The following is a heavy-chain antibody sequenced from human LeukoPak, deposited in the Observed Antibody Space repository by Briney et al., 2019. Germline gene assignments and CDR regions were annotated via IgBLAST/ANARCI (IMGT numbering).Heavy chain of an antibody. D-gene: IGHD3-22*01. J-gene: IGHJ4*02. CDR3: AKRAYSDSSGYLGSIDY. CDR1: GFTFSSQA. CDR2: VSGGGGST. V-gene: IGHV3-23*01. Sequence: GGSLRLSCAASGFTFSSQAINWVRQAPGKGLEWGSAVSGGGGSTYYADSVKGRFTISRDNSKNTIYLQMNSLRAEDTAVYFCAKRAYSDSSGYLGSIDYWGQGTQVTVST.